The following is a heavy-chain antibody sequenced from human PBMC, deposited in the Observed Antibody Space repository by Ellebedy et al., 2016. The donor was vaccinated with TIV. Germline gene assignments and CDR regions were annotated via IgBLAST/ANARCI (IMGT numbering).Heavy chain of an antibody. CDR2: IYGGGTI. D-gene: IGHD2-15*01. CDR1: GFTVSSNF. Sequence: GESLKISCAASGFTVSSNFMTWVRQAPGKGLEWVSVIYGGGTIRYADSVKGRFTISRDNSKNTVDLQMNSLRAEDTALYYCAADRYCSGGNCYWVDYWGQGTLVTVSS. J-gene: IGHJ4*02. CDR3: AADRYCSGGNCYWVDY. V-gene: IGHV3-53*01.